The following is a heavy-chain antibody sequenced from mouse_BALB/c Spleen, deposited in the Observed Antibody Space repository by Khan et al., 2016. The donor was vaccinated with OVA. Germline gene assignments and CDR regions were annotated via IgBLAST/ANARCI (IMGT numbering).Heavy chain of an antibody. CDR1: GFSLTTYG. CDR3: ARNDEYDEGIAY. D-gene: IGHD2-4*01. V-gene: IGHV2-2*02. J-gene: IGHJ3*01. CDR2: IWSGGST. Sequence: QVQLKESGPGLVQPSQSLSITCTVSGFSLTTYGVHWVRQSPGKGLEWLGVIWSGGSTDYNAAFISSLNISKDNSQRQAFFKLNSLQANDTAIDYCARNDEYDEGIAYWGQGTLVTVSA.